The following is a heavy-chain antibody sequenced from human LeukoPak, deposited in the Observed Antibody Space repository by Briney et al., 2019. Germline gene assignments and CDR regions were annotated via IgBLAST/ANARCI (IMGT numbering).Heavy chain of an antibody. CDR1: GFTFSTYA. Sequence: GGSLRLSCAASGFTFSTYAMSWVRQAPGKGLEWVSLMSGNGGRTNYADSVKGRFTIFRDTSRNTVYLQMNSLRADDTAVYYCAKDVRNSFAAYGMDVWGQGTTVTVSS. CDR3: AKDVRNSFAAYGMDV. CDR2: MSGNGGRT. J-gene: IGHJ6*02. V-gene: IGHV3-23*01. D-gene: IGHD2-21*01.